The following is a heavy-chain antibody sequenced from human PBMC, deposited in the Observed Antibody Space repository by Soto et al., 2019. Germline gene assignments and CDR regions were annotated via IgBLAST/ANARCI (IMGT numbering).Heavy chain of an antibody. V-gene: IGHV3-23*01. D-gene: IGHD3-10*01. J-gene: IGHJ2*01. CDR3: AREASVPSFGEFWFFDL. Sequence: PGGSLRLSCAASGFTFSNHGMTWVRQAPGKGLEWFSSVSADGYTTYYADSVRGRLTISRDNSGDTVYVRMNNLRAEDTALYYCAREASVPSFGEFWFFDLWGRGTQVTVSS. CDR2: VSADGYTT. CDR1: GFTFSNHG.